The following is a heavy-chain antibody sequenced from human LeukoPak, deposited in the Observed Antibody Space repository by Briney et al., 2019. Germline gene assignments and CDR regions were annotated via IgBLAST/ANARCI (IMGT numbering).Heavy chain of an antibody. Sequence: SGGSLRLSCAASGFTFSSYGKHWVRQAPGKGLEWVAFIRYDGSNKYYADSVKGRFTISRDNSKNTLYLQMNSLRAEDTAVYYCAKDRLSKVVPAATGYFDYWGQGTLVTVSS. CDR3: AKDRLSKVVPAATGYFDY. CDR1: GFTFSSYG. CDR2: IRYDGSNK. D-gene: IGHD2-2*01. J-gene: IGHJ4*02. V-gene: IGHV3-30*02.